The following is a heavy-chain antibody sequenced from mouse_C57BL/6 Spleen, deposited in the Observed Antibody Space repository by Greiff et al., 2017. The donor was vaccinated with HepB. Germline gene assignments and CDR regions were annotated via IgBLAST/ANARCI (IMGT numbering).Heavy chain of an antibody. CDR2: IDPSDSET. CDR1: GYTFTSYW. J-gene: IGHJ2*01. D-gene: IGHD1-1*01. V-gene: IGHV1-52*01. CDR3: ARYYYGSYFDY. Sequence: VQLQQPGAELVRPGSSVKLSCKASGYTFTSYWMHWVKQRPIQGLEWIGNIDPSDSETHYNQKFKDKATLTVDKSSSTAYMQLSSLTSEDSAVYYCARYYYGSYFDYWGQGTTLTVSS.